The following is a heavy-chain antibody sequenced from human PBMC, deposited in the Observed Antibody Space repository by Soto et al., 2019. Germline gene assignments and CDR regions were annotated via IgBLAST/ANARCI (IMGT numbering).Heavy chain of an antibody. CDR2: ISYDGSNK. CDR1: GFTFSSYA. Sequence: QVQLVESGGGVVQPGRSLRLSCAASGFTFSSYAMHWVRQAPGKGLEWVAVISYDGSNKYYADSVKGRFTISRDNSKNTLYLQMNGLRAEDTAVYYCARVGMGGYCSGGSCYLGYWGQGTLVTVSS. J-gene: IGHJ4*02. V-gene: IGHV3-30-3*01. D-gene: IGHD2-15*01. CDR3: ARVGMGGYCSGGSCYLGY.